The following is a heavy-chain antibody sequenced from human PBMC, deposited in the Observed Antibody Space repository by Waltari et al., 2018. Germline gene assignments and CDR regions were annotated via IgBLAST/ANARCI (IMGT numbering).Heavy chain of an antibody. CDR3: ARQGYCGGDCYSDT. CDR1: GDSLTSDIYY. CDR2: ISYRGAT. D-gene: IGHD2-21*01. V-gene: IGHV4-39*01. Sequence: QLQLQESGPGLVTPSETLSLTCTVSGDSLTSDIYYWGWIRQPPGKGLEWIATISYRGATYYSPSRKSRVTSSIDTYKNQFSLKVTSVTAADTAVYYCARQGYCGGDCYSDTWGQGTLVTVSP. J-gene: IGHJ5*02.